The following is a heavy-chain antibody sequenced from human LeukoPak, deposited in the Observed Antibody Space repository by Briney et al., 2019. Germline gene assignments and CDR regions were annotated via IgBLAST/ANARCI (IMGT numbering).Heavy chain of an antibody. J-gene: IGHJ2*01. D-gene: IGHD3-22*01. CDR3: ARGGRSWLLLKRYFDL. CDR1: GGSFSGYY. V-gene: IGHV4-34*01. CDR2: INHSGST. Sequence: NPSETLSLTCAVYGGSFSGYYWNWIRQPPGKGLEWIGEINHSGSTNYNPSLKSRVTISVDTSKNQFSLNLSSVTAADTAVYYCARGGRSWLLLKRYFDLWGRGTLVTVSP.